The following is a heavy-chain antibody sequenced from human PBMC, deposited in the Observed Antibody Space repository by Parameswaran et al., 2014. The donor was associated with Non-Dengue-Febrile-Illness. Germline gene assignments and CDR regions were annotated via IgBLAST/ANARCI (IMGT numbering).Heavy chain of an antibody. D-gene: IGHD3-3*01. CDR3: ARGYDFWSGSGY. J-gene: IGHJ4*02. CDR2: INPSGGST. Sequence: WVRQAPGQGLEWMGIINPSGGSTSYAQKFQGRVTMTRDTSTSTVYMELSSLRSEDTAVYYCARGYDFWSGSGYWGQGTLVTVSS. V-gene: IGHV1-46*01.